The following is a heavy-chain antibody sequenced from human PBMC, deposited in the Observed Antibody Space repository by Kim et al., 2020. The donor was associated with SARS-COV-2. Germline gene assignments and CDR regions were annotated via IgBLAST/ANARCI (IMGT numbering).Heavy chain of an antibody. CDR2: ISYDGSNK. D-gene: IGHD2-2*01. J-gene: IGHJ4*02. V-gene: IGHV3-30-3*01. CDR1: GFTFSSYA. Sequence: GGSLRLSCAASGFTFSSYAMHWVRQAPGKGLEWVAVISYDGSNKYYADSVKGRFTISRDNSKNTLYLQMNSLRAEDTAVYYCARDHLDIVVVPAAIWARSMENGNYGGDLDYWGQGTLVTVSS. CDR3: ARDHLDIVVVPAAIWARSMENGNYGGDLDY.